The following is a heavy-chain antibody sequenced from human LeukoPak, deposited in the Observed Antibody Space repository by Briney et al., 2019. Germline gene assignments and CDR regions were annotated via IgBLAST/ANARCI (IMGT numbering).Heavy chain of an antibody. D-gene: IGHD3-10*01. CDR1: GFTFSSYE. CDR2: ISSSGSTI. CDR3: ARGWAMVRGVIDFDY. Sequence: GGSLRLSCAASGFTFSSYEMYWVRQAPGKGLEWVSYISSSGSTIYYADSVKGRFTISRDDAKNSLYLQMNSLRAEDTAVYYCARGWAMVRGVIDFDYWGQGTLVTVSS. V-gene: IGHV3-48*03. J-gene: IGHJ4*02.